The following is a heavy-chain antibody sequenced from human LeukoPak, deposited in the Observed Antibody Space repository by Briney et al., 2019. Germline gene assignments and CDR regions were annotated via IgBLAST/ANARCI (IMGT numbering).Heavy chain of an antibody. J-gene: IGHJ4*02. CDR2: ISGSGGST. CDR1: GFTFGSYA. CDR3: AVGGGSGWFPFDY. V-gene: IGHV3-23*01. Sequence: GGSRRLSCAASGFTFGSYAMSWVRQAPGKGLGWVSAISGSGGSTYYADSVKGRFTISRDNSKNTLYLQMNRLRAEDTAVYYCAVGGGSGWFPFDYWGQGTLVTVSS. D-gene: IGHD6-19*01.